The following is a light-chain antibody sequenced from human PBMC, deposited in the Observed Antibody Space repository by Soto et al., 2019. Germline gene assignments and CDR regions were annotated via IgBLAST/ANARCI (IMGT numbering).Light chain of an antibody. CDR2: GAS. J-gene: IGKJ4*01. Sequence: ESVLTQSPGTLSLSPGERATLSCRASQSVSSNYLAWYQQKPGQAPRLLIYGASTRATGIPDRFSGSGSGTDFTLTISRLEPEDSAVYYCQQYGISPLTFGGGTKVDIK. CDR3: QQYGISPLT. CDR1: QSVSSNY. V-gene: IGKV3-20*01.